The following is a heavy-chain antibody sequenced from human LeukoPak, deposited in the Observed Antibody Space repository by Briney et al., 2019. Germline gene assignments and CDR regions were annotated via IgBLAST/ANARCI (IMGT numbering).Heavy chain of an antibody. V-gene: IGHV3-74*01. CDR2: IRSDGSDT. Sequence: GGSLRLSRAASGFTFSDTWMHWVRQAPGEGLVWVSRIRSDGSDTRYAESVKGRFTISRDNAKNTLYLQMNSLRAEDTAVYYCARDWFHAIDCWGQGTLVTVSS. CDR1: GFTFSDTW. D-gene: IGHD2/OR15-2a*01. CDR3: ARDWFHAIDC. J-gene: IGHJ4*02.